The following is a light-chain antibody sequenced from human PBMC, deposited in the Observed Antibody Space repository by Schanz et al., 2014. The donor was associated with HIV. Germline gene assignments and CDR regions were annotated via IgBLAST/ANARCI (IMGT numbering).Light chain of an antibody. CDR2: DVS. CDR1: SSDVGGYNY. J-gene: IGLJ1*01. Sequence: QSALTQPRSVSGSPGQSVTISCTGTSSDVGGYNYVSWYQQHPGKAPKLMIYDVSKGPSGVPDRFSGSKSGNTASLTISGLQAEDEADYYCCSYAGSYGYVFGTGTKLTVL. V-gene: IGLV2-11*01. CDR3: CSYAGSYGYV.